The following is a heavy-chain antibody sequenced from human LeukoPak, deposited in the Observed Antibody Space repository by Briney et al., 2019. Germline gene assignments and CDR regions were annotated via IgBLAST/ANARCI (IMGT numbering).Heavy chain of an antibody. CDR2: INAGNGNT. D-gene: IGHD6-13*01. CDR3: ARDMYGYSDY. Sequence: MVSINAGNGNTNYSQKFQGRVTITRDISASTAYMELSSLRSEDTAVYYCARDMYGYSDYWGQGTLVTVSS. J-gene: IGHJ4*02. V-gene: IGHV1-3*01.